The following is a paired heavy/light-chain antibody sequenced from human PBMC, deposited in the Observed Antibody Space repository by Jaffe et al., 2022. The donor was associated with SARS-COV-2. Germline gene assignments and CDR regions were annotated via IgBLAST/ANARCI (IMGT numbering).Light chain of an antibody. J-gene: IGLJ2*01. CDR1: SGGIASNY. Sequence: NFMLTQPHSVSESPGKTVSISCTGSSGGIASNYVQWYQQRPGSAPRTVIYEDTERPSGVPDRFSGSIDSSSNSASLTISGLKTEDEADYYCQSYDVDNVVFGGGTKLTVL. CDR2: EDT. CDR3: QSYDVDNVV. V-gene: IGLV6-57*02.
Heavy chain of an antibody. Sequence: QVRLVQSANEVKEPGASMKVSCKASGYTFTSYGISWVRQAPGQGLEWMGWISTYNGVTNYEQKLQGRVTMTTDTSTSTAFMELRSLTSDDTAVYYCARDLAIGNIVGASRPDFWGQGTLLTVSS. CDR1: GYTFTSYG. CDR2: ISTYNGVT. D-gene: IGHD1-26*01. V-gene: IGHV1-18*01. J-gene: IGHJ4*02. CDR3: ARDLAIGNIVGASRPDF.